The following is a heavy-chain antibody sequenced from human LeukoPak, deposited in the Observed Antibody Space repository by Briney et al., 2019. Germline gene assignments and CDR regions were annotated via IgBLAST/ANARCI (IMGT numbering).Heavy chain of an antibody. CDR1: GYTFTGYY. J-gene: IGHJ5*02. V-gene: IGHV1-2*02. Sequence: ASVKVSCKASGYTFTGYYMHWVRQAPGQRLEWMGWINPNSGGTNYAQKFQGRVTTTRDTSISTAYMELSRLRSDDTAVYYCASAYCGGDCYRHWFDPWGQGTLVTVSS. CDR3: ASAYCGGDCYRHWFDP. CDR2: INPNSGGT. D-gene: IGHD2-21*02.